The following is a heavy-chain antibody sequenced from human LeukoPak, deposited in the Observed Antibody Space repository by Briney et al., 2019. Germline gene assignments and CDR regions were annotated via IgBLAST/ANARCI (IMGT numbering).Heavy chain of an antibody. D-gene: IGHD2-2*01. V-gene: IGHV3-23*01. Sequence: GSLRLSCAASGFTFSSYGMSWVRQAPGKGLEWVSAISGSGGSTYYADSVKGRFTISRDNSKNTLYLQMNSLRAEDTAVYYCAKDPGYCSSTSCYVPYWGQGTLVTVSS. CDR2: ISGSGGST. J-gene: IGHJ4*02. CDR3: AKDPGYCSSTSCYVPY. CDR1: GFTFSSYG.